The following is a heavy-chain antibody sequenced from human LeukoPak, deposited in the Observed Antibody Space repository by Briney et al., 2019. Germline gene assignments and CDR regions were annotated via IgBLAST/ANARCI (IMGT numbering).Heavy chain of an antibody. V-gene: IGHV1-69*04. CDR3: ARDPAYYDSSDDAFDI. CDR2: IIPILGIA. J-gene: IGHJ3*02. CDR1: GGTFSSYA. D-gene: IGHD3-22*01. Sequence: ASVKVSCKASGGTFSSYAISWVRQAPGQRLEWMGRIIPILGIANYAQKFQGRVTITADKSTSTAYMELSSLRSEDTAVYYCARDPAYYDSSDDAFDIWGQGTMVTVSS.